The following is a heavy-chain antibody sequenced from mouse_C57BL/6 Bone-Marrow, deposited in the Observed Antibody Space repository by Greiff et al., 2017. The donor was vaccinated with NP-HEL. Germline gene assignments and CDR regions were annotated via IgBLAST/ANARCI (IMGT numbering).Heavy chain of an antibody. CDR1: GYTFTSYW. CDR2: IDPSDSYT. Sequence: VQLQQPGAELVMPGASVKLSCKASGYTFTSYWMHWVKQRPGQGLEWIGEIDPSDSYTNYNQKFKGKSTLTVDKSSSTAYIQLSSLTSEDSAVYYCAREGVITTIFDYWGQGTTLTVSS. V-gene: IGHV1-69*01. CDR3: AREGVITTIFDY. D-gene: IGHD1-1*01. J-gene: IGHJ2*01.